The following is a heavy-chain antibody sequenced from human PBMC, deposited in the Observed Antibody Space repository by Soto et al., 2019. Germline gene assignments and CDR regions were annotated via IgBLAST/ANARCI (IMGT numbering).Heavy chain of an antibody. CDR1: GGSFSGYY. Sequence: SETLSLTCAVYGGSFSGYYWTWIRQPPGKGLEWIGEINHSGSTNYTPSLKSRVTISVDTSKNQFSLKLTSVTAADTAVYYCARLIGNSWLDSWGQGTLVTVSS. V-gene: IGHV4-34*01. D-gene: IGHD2-8*01. J-gene: IGHJ5*01. CDR3: ARLIGNSWLDS. CDR2: INHSGST.